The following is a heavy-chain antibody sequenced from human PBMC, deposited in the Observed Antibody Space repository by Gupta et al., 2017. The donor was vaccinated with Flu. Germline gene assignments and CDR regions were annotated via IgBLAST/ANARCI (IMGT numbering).Heavy chain of an antibody. J-gene: IGHJ6*02. CDR1: GFTLDDYA. V-gene: IGHV3-9*01. D-gene: IGHD4-17*01. CDR2: ISCNSGST. Sequence: EVQLVESGGGLVQPGRSLRLSCGASGFTLDDYALHGVRQTPGKGLGWVSCISCNSGSTDYADSVKGRFTISRDNAKNSLYLQMNSLRPEDTALYYCAKDRRQAYGDYYYHYGMDVWGQGTTVTVSS. CDR3: AKDRRQAYGDYYYHYGMDV.